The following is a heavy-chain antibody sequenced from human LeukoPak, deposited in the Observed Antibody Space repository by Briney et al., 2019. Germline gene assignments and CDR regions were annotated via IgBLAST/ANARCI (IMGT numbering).Heavy chain of an antibody. CDR1: GGTFSSYA. Sequence: SVKVSFKASGGTFSSYAISWVRQAPGQGLEWMGGIIPIFGTANYAQKFQGRVTITADGSTSTAYMELSSLRSEDTAVYYCARGGYSGYDLWALSYYFDYWGQGTLVTVSS. CDR3: ARGGYSGYDLWALSYYFDY. D-gene: IGHD5-12*01. CDR2: IIPIFGTA. J-gene: IGHJ4*02. V-gene: IGHV1-69*13.